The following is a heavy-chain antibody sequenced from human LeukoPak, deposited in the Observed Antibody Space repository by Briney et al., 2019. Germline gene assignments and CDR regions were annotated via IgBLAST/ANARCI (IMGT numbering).Heavy chain of an antibody. V-gene: IGHV4-4*07. CDR1: GGSISSYY. CDR2: FYTSGST. J-gene: IGHJ4*02. D-gene: IGHD5-18*01. CDR3: ARDYQGGYGDKTVDY. Sequence: SETLSLTCTVSGGSISSYYWSWIRQPAGKGLEWIGRFYTSGSTNYNPSLESRVTMSVDTSKNQFSLILRSVTAADTAVYYCARDYQGGYGDKTVDYWGQGTLVTVSS.